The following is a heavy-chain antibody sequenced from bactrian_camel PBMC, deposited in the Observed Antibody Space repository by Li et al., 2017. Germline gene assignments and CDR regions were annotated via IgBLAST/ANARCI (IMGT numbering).Heavy chain of an antibody. D-gene: IGHD3*01. Sequence: HVQLVESGGGLVQPGGSLRLSCAASQFTFSDHWTYWVRQAPGKGLEWLSDINKGGDSINYADSVKGRFTISRDNAKNTLYLQLNSLKTEDTAMYYCAKLRLWGDFGYWGQGTQVTV. J-gene: IGHJ6*01. V-gene: IGHV3S1*01. CDR3: AKLRLWGDFGY. CDR2: INKGGDSI. CDR1: QFTFSDHW.